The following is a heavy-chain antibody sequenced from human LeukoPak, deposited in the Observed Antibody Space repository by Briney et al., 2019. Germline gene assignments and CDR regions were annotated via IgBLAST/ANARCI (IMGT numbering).Heavy chain of an antibody. J-gene: IGHJ3*02. CDR3: ARDKTTMVRGVIITNDAFDI. CDR1: GFTFSNAW. D-gene: IGHD3-10*01. CDR2: IKSKTDGCTT. V-gene: IGHV3-15*01. Sequence: GGSLRLSCAASGFTFSNAWMSWVRQAPGKGLEWVGRIKSKTDGCTTDYAARVKDRFTISRDDSKNTLYLQMNSLKTEDTAVYYCARDKTTMVRGVIITNDAFDIWGQGTMVTVSS.